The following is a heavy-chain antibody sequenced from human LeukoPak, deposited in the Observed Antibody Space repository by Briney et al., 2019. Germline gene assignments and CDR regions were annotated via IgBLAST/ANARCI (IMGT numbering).Heavy chain of an antibody. J-gene: IGHJ4*02. V-gene: IGHV4-4*07. CDR2: IYTSGST. Sequence: SETLSLTCTVSGGSISNYYWSWIRQPAGKGLEWIGRIYTSGSTNYNPSLKSRVTISVDTSKNQFSLKLSSVTAADTAVYYCAREWELPWGPFDYWGQGTLVTVSS. D-gene: IGHD1-26*01. CDR1: GGSISNYY. CDR3: AREWELPWGPFDY.